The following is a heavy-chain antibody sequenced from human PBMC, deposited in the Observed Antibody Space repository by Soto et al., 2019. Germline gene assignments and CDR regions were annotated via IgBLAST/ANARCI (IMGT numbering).Heavy chain of an antibody. CDR2: ISTHNGNT. Sequence: ASVKVSCKASGYTFTTYGMTWVRQAPGQGLDWVGWISTHNGNTKYAESLQGRVTITRDTSASTAYMELSSLRSEDTAVYYCARGGARKRLVVADYRPYFDYWGQGTLVTVSS. V-gene: IGHV1-18*01. CDR3: ARGGARKRLVVADYRPYFDY. D-gene: IGHD3-22*01. CDR1: GYTFTTYG. J-gene: IGHJ4*02.